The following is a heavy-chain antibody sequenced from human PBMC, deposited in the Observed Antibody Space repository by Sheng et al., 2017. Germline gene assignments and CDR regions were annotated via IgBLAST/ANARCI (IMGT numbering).Heavy chain of an antibody. CDR3: ARDPISVVVTASGDY. Sequence: QVQLVESGGGVVQPGRSLRLSCAASGFTFSSYAMHWVRQAPGKGLEWVAVISYDGSNKYYADSVKGRFTISRDNSKNTLYLQMNSLRAEDTAVYYCARDPISVVVTASGDYWGQGTLVTVSS. CDR2: ISYDGSNK. J-gene: IGHJ4*02. CDR1: GFTFSSYA. D-gene: IGHD2-21*02. V-gene: IGHV3-30*04.